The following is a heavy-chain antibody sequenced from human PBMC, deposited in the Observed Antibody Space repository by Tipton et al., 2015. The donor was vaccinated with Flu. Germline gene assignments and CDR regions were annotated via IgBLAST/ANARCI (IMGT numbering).Heavy chain of an antibody. J-gene: IGHJ3*02. D-gene: IGHD1-26*01. CDR3: ARALNSGREYTFDI. CDR2: IIQSGNA. V-gene: IGHV4-38-2*02. CDR1: GYFISSGYY. Sequence: LRLSCTVSGYFISSGYYWGWIRQSPGTGLQWIATIIQSGNAYYNPFLRSRVTISVDTTKNLFSLNLSSVTATDTAVYYCARALNSGREYTFDIWGRGTVVTVSS.